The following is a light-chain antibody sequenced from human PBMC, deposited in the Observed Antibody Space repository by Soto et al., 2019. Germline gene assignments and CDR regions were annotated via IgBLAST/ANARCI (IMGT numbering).Light chain of an antibody. V-gene: IGKV3-15*01. CDR3: QQYDSSPRT. J-gene: IGKJ1*01. CDR1: QSISSS. Sequence: MTQSPSTLSATQGGRATLPCRASQSISSSLAWYQQKPGQAPRLLTYAASSRPTGFPARFSGSGSGTDFTLTISSLQPEDFAVYYCQQYDSSPRTFAQGTKVDI. CDR2: AAS.